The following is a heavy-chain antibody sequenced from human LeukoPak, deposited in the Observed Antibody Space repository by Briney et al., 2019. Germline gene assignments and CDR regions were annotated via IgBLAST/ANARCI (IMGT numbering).Heavy chain of an antibody. V-gene: IGHV3-23*01. Sequence: GGSLRLSCAASGFTFSSYGMSWVRQAPGKGLEWVSAISGSGGSTYYADSVKGRFTISRDNSKNTLYLQMNSLRAEDTAVYYCAKGGWELLHGYYFGYWGQGTLVTVSS. CDR3: AKGGWELLHGYYFGY. D-gene: IGHD1-26*01. CDR2: ISGSGGST. CDR1: GFTFSSYG. J-gene: IGHJ4*02.